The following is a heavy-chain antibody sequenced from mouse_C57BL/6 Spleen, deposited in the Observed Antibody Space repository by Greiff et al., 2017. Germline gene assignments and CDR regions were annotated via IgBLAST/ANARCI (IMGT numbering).Heavy chain of an antibody. CDR1: GFSLSTSGMG. Sequence: QVTLKESGPGILQSSQTLSLTCSFSGFSLSTSGMGVSWIRQPSGKGLEWLAHIYWDDDKRYNPSLKSRLTISKDTSRNQVFLKITSVDTVDTATYYCARRDLYAMDYWGQGTSVTVSS. CDR3: ARRDLYAMDY. V-gene: IGHV8-12*01. J-gene: IGHJ4*01. CDR2: IYWDDDK.